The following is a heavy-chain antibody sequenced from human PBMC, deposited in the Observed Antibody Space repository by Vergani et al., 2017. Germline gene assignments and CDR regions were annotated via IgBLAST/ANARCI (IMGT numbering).Heavy chain of an antibody. D-gene: IGHD4-11*01. CDR1: GFSLSNARMG. CDR2: IFSNDEK. V-gene: IGHV2-26*01. J-gene: IGHJ5*02. Sequence: QVTLQESGPVLVKPTETLTLTCTVSGFSLSNARMGVSWIRQPPGKALEWLAHIFSNDEKSYSTSLKSRLTISKDTSKSQVVLTMTNMDPVDTATYYCARFRVSNYAVNWFDPWGQGTLVTVSS. CDR3: ARFRVSNYAVNWFDP.